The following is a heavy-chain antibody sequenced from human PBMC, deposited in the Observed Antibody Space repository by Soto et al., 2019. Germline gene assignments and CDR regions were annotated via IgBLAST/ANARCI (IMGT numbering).Heavy chain of an antibody. V-gene: IGHV1-69*06. CDR3: ARGLECRGYCLDKPTWFAP. Sequence: SVKVSCKSSGYIFASYGISWVRQAPGQGLEWMGRIIPIFGTPYYAQKFQGRVTITADKSTSTVYMELSSLRSDDTAVYFCARGLECRGYCLDKPTWFAPWGQGTLVTVSS. CDR2: IIPIFGTP. J-gene: IGHJ5*02. D-gene: IGHD2-15*01. CDR1: GYIFASYG.